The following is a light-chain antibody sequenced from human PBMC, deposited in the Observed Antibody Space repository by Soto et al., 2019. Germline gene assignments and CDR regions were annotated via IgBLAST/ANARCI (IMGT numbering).Light chain of an antibody. V-gene: IGLV1-51*01. J-gene: IGLJ1*01. CDR2: DDN. Sequence: VVTQPPSVSAAPGQKVTISCSGSSSNIGGNSVSWYQQLPGTAPKLLIYDDNKRPSGIPDRFSGSKSGTSATLGITGFQTGDEADYYCGSWDSSLSAYVFGTGTKVTVL. CDR1: SSNIGGNS. CDR3: GSWDSSLSAYV.